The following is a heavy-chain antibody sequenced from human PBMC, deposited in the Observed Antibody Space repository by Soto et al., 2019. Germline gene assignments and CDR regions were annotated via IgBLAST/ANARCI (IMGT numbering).Heavy chain of an antibody. Sequence: PSETLSLTCTVSGGSISSGGYYWSWIRQHPGKGLEWIGYIYYSGSTYYNPSLKSRVTISVDTSKNQFSLKLSSVTAADTAVYYCAGSTLYDRSIDPWGQGTLVTVSS. D-gene: IGHD3-22*01. J-gene: IGHJ5*02. V-gene: IGHV4-31*03. CDR3: AGSTLYDRSIDP. CDR2: IYYSGST. CDR1: GGSISSGGYY.